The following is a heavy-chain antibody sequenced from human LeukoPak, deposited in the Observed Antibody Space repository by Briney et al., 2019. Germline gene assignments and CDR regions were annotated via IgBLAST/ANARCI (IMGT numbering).Heavy chain of an antibody. Sequence: AASVTVSCKASGYTFTGYYMHWVRQAPGQGLEWMGWINPNSGGTNYAQKFQGRVTMTRDTSISTAYVELSRLRSDDTAVYYCARGGELSLHSGSPTDAFDIWGQGTMVTVSS. CDR3: ARGGELSLHSGSPTDAFDI. CDR1: GYTFTGYY. V-gene: IGHV1-2*02. J-gene: IGHJ3*02. CDR2: INPNSGGT. D-gene: IGHD3-16*02.